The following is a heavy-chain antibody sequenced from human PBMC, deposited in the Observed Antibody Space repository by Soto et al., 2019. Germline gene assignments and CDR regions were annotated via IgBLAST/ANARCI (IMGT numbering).Heavy chain of an antibody. CDR2: IWYDGSNK. D-gene: IGHD6-19*01. V-gene: IGHV3-33*01. J-gene: IGHJ5*02. Sequence: QVQLVESGGGVVQPGRSLRLSCAASGFTFSSYGMHWVRQAPGKGREWVAVIWYDGSNKYYADSVKGRFTISRDNSKNTLYLQMNSLRADDTAVYYCASGGRSSGWLAGFDPWGQGTLVTVSS. CDR3: ASGGRSSGWLAGFDP. CDR1: GFTFSSYG.